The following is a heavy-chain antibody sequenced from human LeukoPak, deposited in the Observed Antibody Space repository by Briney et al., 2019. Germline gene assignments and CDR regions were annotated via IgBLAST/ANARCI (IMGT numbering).Heavy chain of an antibody. D-gene: IGHD6-13*01. Sequence: SETLSVTCTVSGGSINNYYWSWIRQPPGKGMEWIGSIYHSGSTYYNPSLKSRVTISVDTSKNQFSLKLSSVTAADTAVYYCARVYYSSSWYPNWFDPWGQGTLVTVSS. V-gene: IGHV4-38-2*02. J-gene: IGHJ5*02. CDR3: ARVYYSSSWYPNWFDP. CDR2: IYHSGST. CDR1: GGSINNYY.